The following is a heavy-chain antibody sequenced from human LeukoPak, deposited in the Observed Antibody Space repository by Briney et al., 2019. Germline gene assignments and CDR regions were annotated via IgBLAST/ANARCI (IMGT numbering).Heavy chain of an antibody. D-gene: IGHD6-19*01. V-gene: IGHV3-21*01. CDR1: GFTFSSDN. CDR2: ISAGSGYI. Sequence: GGSLRLSCEASGFTFSSDNMSWVRQVPGKGLEWVSTISAGSGYIYYADSVKGQFTISRDDARNSLNLQMNSLRVEDTAVYYCARATPLYSSDWYVNWFDPWGQGTLVTVSS. J-gene: IGHJ5*02. CDR3: ARATPLYSSDWYVNWFDP.